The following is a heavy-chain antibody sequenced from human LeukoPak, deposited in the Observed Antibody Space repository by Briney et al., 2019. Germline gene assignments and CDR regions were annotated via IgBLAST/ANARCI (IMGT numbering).Heavy chain of an antibody. J-gene: IGHJ4*02. CDR1: EFSVGSNY. Sequence: GGSLRLSCAASEFSVGSNYMTWVRQAPGKGLEWVSGIKWNGGSTGYADSVKGRFTISRDNAKNSLYLQMNSLSAEDTALYYCARDGGDCSGDSCYVDYWGQGTLVTVSS. CDR2: IKWNGGST. D-gene: IGHD2-15*01. CDR3: ARDGGDCSGDSCYVDY. V-gene: IGHV3-20*04.